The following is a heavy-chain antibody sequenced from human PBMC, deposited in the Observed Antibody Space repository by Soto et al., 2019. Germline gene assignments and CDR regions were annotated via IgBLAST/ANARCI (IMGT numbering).Heavy chain of an antibody. CDR2: INPNSGGT. V-gene: IGHV1-2*04. J-gene: IGHJ6*02. Sequence: ASVKVSCKASGYTFNGCYMHWVRQAPGQGLEWMGWINPNSGGTNYAQKFQGWVTMTRDTSISTAYMELSRLRSDDTAVYYCARGLIILTGYNGAPYYYYGMDVWGQGTTVTVSS. CDR3: ARGLIILTGYNGAPYYYYGMDV. CDR1: GYTFNGCY. D-gene: IGHD3-9*01.